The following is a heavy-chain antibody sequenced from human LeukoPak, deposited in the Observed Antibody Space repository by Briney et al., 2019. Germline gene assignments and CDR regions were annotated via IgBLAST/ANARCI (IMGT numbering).Heavy chain of an antibody. D-gene: IGHD5-18*01. V-gene: IGHV3-23*01. CDR2: ISGSGGST. CDR1: GFTFSNYA. Sequence: GGSLRLSCAASGFTFSNYAMSWVRQAPGKGLEWVSGISGSGGSTYYAGSVKGRFTISRDNSKNTLYLQMNSLRAEDTAVHYCARQERYSYGYDYWGQGTLVTVSS. CDR3: ARQERYSYGYDY. J-gene: IGHJ4*02.